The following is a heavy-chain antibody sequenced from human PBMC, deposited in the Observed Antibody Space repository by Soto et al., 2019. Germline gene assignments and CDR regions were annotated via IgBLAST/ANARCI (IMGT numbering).Heavy chain of an antibody. CDR3: AIYYDSSGYNYYGMDV. V-gene: IGHV4-30-4*01. D-gene: IGHD3-22*01. J-gene: IGHJ6*02. CDR1: GGSISSGDYS. Sequence: QVQLQESGPGLVKPSQTLSLTCTVSGGSISSGDYSWRWLRRPPGKGLGWIGYIYSSGSTYYNPALKSRVTISVDTSKNQCSLKLSSVTAADTAVYYCAIYYDSSGYNYYGMDVWGQGTTVTVSS. CDR2: IYSSGST.